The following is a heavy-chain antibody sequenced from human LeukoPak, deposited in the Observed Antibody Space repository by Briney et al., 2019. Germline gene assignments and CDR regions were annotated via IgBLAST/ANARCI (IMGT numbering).Heavy chain of an antibody. V-gene: IGHV3-64*01. J-gene: IGHJ4*02. CDR1: GFTFSSSA. CDR3: ARWGSTSCYDF. Sequence: GGSLRLSWAASGFTFSSSAMHWVRQAPGKGLEYVSAISSNGGTTYYANSVKGRFTISRDNSKNTLYLQMGSLRADDMAVYYCARWGSTSCYDFWGQGTLVTVSS. CDR2: ISSNGGTT. D-gene: IGHD2-2*01.